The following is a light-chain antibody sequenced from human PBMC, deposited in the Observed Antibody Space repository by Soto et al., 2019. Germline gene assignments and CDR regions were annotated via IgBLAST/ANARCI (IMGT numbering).Light chain of an antibody. CDR2: GAS. CDR3: QQYGSSPPGIT. Sequence: EIVLTQSPATLSVSPGERATLSCRASQSVSSNLAWYQQKPGQAPRLLIYGASSRATGIPDRFSGSGSGTDFTLTISRLEPEDFAVYYCQQYGSSPPGITFGPGTKVDIK. J-gene: IGKJ3*01. V-gene: IGKV3-20*01. CDR1: QSVSSN.